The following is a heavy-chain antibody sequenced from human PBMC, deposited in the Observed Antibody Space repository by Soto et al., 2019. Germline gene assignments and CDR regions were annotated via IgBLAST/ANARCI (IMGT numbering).Heavy chain of an antibody. V-gene: IGHV3-30-3*01. CDR2: ISYDGSNK. J-gene: IGHJ3*02. CDR1: GFTFSSYA. D-gene: IGHD1-1*01. CDR3: ASAVEGFIPFYI. Sequence: QVQLVESGGGVVQPGRSLRLSCAASGFTFSSYAMHWVRQAPGKGLEWVAVISYDGSNKYYADSVKGRFTISRDNSKNSLYLQMNSISAEDTDVYYCASAVEGFIPFYIWGQGTMVTVSS.